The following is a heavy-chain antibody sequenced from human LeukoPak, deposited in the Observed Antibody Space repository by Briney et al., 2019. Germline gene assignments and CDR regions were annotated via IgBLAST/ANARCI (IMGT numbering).Heavy chain of an antibody. Sequence: PSETLSLTCEVSGDSLSSGGYSWSWIRQPPGKGLEWIGYIRYSGSTYYNPSLKSRLTMSVEASKTQFSLRLSSVTAADTAVYYCARARYREINYAYAGGFYYMDVWGKGTTVTVSS. CDR1: GDSLSSGGYS. J-gene: IGHJ6*03. CDR3: ARARYREINYAYAGGFYYMDV. D-gene: IGHD1-26*01. CDR2: IRYSGST. V-gene: IGHV4-30-4*07.